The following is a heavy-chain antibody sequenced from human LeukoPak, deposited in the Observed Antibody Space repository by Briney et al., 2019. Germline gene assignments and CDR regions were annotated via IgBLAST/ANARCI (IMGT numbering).Heavy chain of an antibody. CDR3: ARSGAFGELFFYGMDV. Sequence: PGGSLRLSCAASGFTFSSYAMHWVRQAPGKGLEWVAVISYDGSNKYYADSVKGRFTISRDNSKNTLYLQMNSLRAEDTAVYYCARSGAFGELFFYGMDVWGQGTTVTVSS. J-gene: IGHJ6*02. V-gene: IGHV3-30-3*01. CDR2: ISYDGSNK. CDR1: GFTFSSYA. D-gene: IGHD3-10*01.